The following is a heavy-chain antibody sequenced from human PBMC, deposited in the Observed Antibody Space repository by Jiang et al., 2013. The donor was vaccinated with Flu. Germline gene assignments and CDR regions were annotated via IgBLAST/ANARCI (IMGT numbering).Heavy chain of an antibody. CDR3: ARAALVGSSMVRIDS. CDR2: TYYRSRWYN. J-gene: IGHJ4*02. Sequence: STNAATWNWIRQSPSRGLEWLGRTYYRSRWYNNYAESVKGRITIKTDTSKNQFSLQMNSVTPDDTAVYYCARAALVGSSMVRIDSWGQGTLVTVSS. D-gene: IGHD4/OR15-4a*01. V-gene: IGHV6-1*01. CDR1: STNAAT.